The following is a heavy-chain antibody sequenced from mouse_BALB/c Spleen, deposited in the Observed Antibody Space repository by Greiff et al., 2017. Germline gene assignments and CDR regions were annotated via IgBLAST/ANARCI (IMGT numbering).Heavy chain of an antibody. Sequence: EVKLMESGTELARPGASVKMSCKASGYTFTSYWMHWVKQRPGQGLEWIGAIYPGNSDTRYNQKFKGKAKLTAVTSTSTAYMELRSLASEDSAVYYCSYMDYWGQGTSVTVSS. CDR1: GYTFTSYW. CDR3: SYMDY. V-gene: IGHV1-5*01. J-gene: IGHJ4*01. CDR2: IYPGNSDT.